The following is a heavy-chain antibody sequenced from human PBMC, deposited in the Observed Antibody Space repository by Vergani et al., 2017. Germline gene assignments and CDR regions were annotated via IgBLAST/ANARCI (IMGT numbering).Heavy chain of an antibody. CDR1: GGSISSYY. D-gene: IGHD1-26*01. CDR3: ASVVGATLFDY. V-gene: IGHV4-59*12. CDR2: IYYSGST. Sequence: QVQLQESGPGLVKPSETLSLTCTVSGGSISSYYWSWIRQPPGKGLEWIGSIYYSGSTYYNPSLKSRVTISVDTSKNQFSLKLSSVTAADTAVYYCASVVGATLFDYWGQGTLVTVSS. J-gene: IGHJ4*02.